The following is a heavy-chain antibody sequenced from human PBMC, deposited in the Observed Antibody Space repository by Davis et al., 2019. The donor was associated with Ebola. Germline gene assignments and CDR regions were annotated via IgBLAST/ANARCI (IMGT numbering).Heavy chain of an antibody. D-gene: IGHD4-23*01. CDR3: AREGYGGWTFDY. CDR1: GFTLSSYW. V-gene: IGHV3-7*01. CDR2: IKQDGGVI. J-gene: IGHJ4*02. Sequence: PGGSLRLSCATSGFTLSSYWMTWVRQAPGKGLEWVANIKQDGGVIHYVASVRGRFIISRDNAKNSLYLQMNSLRAEDTAVYYCAREGYGGWTFDYWGQGTLVTVSS.